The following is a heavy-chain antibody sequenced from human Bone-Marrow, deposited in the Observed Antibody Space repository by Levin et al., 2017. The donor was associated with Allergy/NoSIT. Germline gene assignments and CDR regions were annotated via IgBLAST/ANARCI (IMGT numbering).Heavy chain of an antibody. CDR2: LDGSSGKT. D-gene: IGHD4-17*01. V-gene: IGHV3-23*01. J-gene: IGHJ6*03. CDR1: GFIFADYA. CDR3: AKAGTTVMLDYTYLDV. Sequence: GGSLRLSCTISGFIFADYAMNWVRQAPGRGLEWVSSLDGSSGKTHYADVVKGRFTISREYSKNTLFLQMNSLRVEDTARYYCAKAGTTVMLDYTYLDVWGEGTAVTVSS.